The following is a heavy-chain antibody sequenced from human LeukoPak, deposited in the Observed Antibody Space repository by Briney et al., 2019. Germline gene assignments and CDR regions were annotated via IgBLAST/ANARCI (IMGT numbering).Heavy chain of an antibody. V-gene: IGHV3-23*01. J-gene: IGHJ4*02. Sequence: GGSLRLSCAASGFTFSDYYMSWIRQAPGKGLEWVSAISGSGGNTYYADSVKGRFTISRDNSKNTLYLQMNSLRAGDTAVYYCAKVFPATDYWGQGTLVTVSS. CDR1: GFTFSDYY. CDR2: ISGSGGNT. CDR3: AKVFPATDY.